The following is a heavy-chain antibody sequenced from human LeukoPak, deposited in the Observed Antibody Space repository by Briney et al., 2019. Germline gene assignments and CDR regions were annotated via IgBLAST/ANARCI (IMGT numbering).Heavy chain of an antibody. CDR1: GGSIIGDNW. V-gene: IGHV4-4*02. D-gene: IGHD3-22*01. J-gene: IGHJ4*02. CDR3: AREDSSGYYSLYFDY. CDR2: IYYSGST. Sequence: SETLSLTCAVSGGSIIGDNWWSWVRQPPGKGLEWIGYIYYSGSTNYNPSLKSRVTISVDTSKNQFSLKLSSVTAADTAVYYCAREDSSGYYSLYFDYWGQGTLVTVSS.